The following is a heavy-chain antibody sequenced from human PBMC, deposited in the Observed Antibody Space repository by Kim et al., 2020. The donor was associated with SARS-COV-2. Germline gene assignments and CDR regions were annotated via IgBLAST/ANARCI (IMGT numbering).Heavy chain of an antibody. CDR1: GFTFSSYS. V-gene: IGHV3-21*01. J-gene: IGHJ5*02. CDR2: ISSSSSYI. Sequence: GGSLRLSCAASGFTFSSYSMNWVRQAPGKGLEWVSSISSSSSYIYYADSVKGRFTISRDNAKNSLYLQMNSLRAEDTAVYYCARQGIAAAGTWAVRKYNWFDPWGQGTLVTVSS. D-gene: IGHD6-13*01. CDR3: ARQGIAAAGTWAVRKYNWFDP.